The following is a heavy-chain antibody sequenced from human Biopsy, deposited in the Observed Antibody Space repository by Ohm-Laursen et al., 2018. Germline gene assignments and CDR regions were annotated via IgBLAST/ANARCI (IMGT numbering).Heavy chain of an antibody. CDR2: SIPLFNTA. CDR1: GGTFTNHA. D-gene: IGHD3-22*01. Sequence: GASVKVPCKASGGTFTNHAVGWVRQAPGQGLEWMGSSIPLFNTANYADKFQGRVTLTADKSTTTAYMELSSLRSEDTAIYYCARFPLGAYDDSGSYRAVEHWYFDLWGRGTLVTVSS. V-gene: IGHV1-69*06. CDR3: ARFPLGAYDDSGSYRAVEHWYFDL. J-gene: IGHJ2*01.